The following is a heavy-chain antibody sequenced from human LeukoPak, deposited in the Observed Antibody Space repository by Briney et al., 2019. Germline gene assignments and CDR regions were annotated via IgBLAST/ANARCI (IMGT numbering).Heavy chain of an antibody. D-gene: IGHD4-17*01. J-gene: IGHJ4*02. Sequence: PGGSLTLSCAASGFTFSSYNMNWVRQAPGKGLEWVSYISRSSSSIYYADSVKGRFTISRDNATNSVYLQMNSLSDEDTAVYRCARDYGDHGEYFDCWGQGTLVTVSS. CDR2: ISRSSSSI. V-gene: IGHV3-48*02. CDR1: GFTFSSYN. CDR3: ARDYGDHGEYFDC.